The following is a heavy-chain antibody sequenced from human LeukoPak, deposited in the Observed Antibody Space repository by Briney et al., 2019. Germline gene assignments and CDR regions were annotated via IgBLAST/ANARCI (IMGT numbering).Heavy chain of an antibody. V-gene: IGHV3-7*01. CDR2: IKQDGSET. CDR3: GRLRSGEGWLDP. Sequence: GGSLRLSCAASGFTFSNYWMTWVRQAPGKGLEWVAHIKQDGSETHYVDSVKGRFTLSRDNAKNSLYLQINSLRAEDTAVYYCGRLRSGEGWLDPWGQGTLITVSS. J-gene: IGHJ5*02. D-gene: IGHD3-10*01. CDR1: GFTFSNYW.